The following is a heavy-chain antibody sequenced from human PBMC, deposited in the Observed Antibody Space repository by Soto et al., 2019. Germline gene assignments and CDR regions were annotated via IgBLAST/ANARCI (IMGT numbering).Heavy chain of an antibody. J-gene: IGHJ6*02. CDR1: GFTFSRYG. CDR3: AKWGSCSWSDYYYYGMDV. Sequence: GGSLRLSCAASGFTFSRYGMHWVRQAPGKGLEWVAVISYDGSNKYYADSVKGRFTISRDNSKNTLYLQMNSLRAEDTAVYYCAKWGSCSWSDYYYYGMDVWGQGTTVTVSS. D-gene: IGHD6-13*01. CDR2: ISYDGSNK. V-gene: IGHV3-30*18.